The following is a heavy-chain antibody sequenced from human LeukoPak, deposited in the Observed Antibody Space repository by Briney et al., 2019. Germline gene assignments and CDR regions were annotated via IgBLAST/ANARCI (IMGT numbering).Heavy chain of an antibody. D-gene: IGHD5-24*01. CDR2: INTDGRTT. J-gene: IGHJ4*02. CDR1: GFTFSSYW. CDR3: ARDNAYMFDY. V-gene: IGHV3-74*01. Sequence: GGSLRLSCAASGFTFSSYWMNWVRQAPGKGLVWVSHINTDGRTTTYADSVKGRFTVSRDNAKNTLYLEMNRLRAEDTAVYYCARDNAYMFDYWGQGTQVTVSS.